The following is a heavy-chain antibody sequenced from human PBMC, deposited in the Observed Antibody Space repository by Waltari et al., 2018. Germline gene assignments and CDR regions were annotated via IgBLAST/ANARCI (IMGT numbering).Heavy chain of an antibody. CDR2: TYYRSKWYN. CDR3: ARDPGSSSRENYYGMDV. D-gene: IGHD6-6*01. Sequence: QVQLQQSGPGLVKPSQTLSLTCAISGDSVSSNSAAWNWIRQSPSRGLEWLGRTYYRSKWYNDYAGSVKSRITINPDTSKNQFSLQLNSVTPEDTAVYYCARDPGSSSRENYYGMDVWGQGTTVTVSS. CDR1: GDSVSSNSAA. V-gene: IGHV6-1*01. J-gene: IGHJ6*02.